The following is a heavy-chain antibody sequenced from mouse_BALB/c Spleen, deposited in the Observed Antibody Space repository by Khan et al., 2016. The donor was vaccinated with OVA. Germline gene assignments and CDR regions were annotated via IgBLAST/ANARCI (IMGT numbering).Heavy chain of an antibody. CDR1: GFSLTSYG. V-gene: IGHV2-6-1*01. CDR2: IWSDGST. J-gene: IGHJ4*01. CDR3: ARHEGNRYYYAMDY. Sequence: QVQLKQSGPGLVAPSQSLSITCTISGFSLTSYGVHWVRQPPGKGLEWLVVIWSDGSTNYNSALKSRLSISKDNSKSQVFLKMNSLQTDDTAMYYCARHEGNRYYYAMDYWGQGTSVTVSS. D-gene: IGHD2-1*01.